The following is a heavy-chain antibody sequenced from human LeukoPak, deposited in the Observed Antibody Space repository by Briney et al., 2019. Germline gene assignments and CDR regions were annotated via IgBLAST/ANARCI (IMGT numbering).Heavy chain of an antibody. CDR3: ARDWGAARSYYYYYMDV. Sequence: SVKVSCKASGGTFSSYAISWVRQAPGQGLEWMGRIIPIFGTANYAQKFQGRVTITTDESTSTAYMELSSQRSEDTAVYYCARDWGAARSYYYYYMDVWGKGTTVTVSS. D-gene: IGHD6-6*01. J-gene: IGHJ6*03. CDR2: IIPIFGTA. V-gene: IGHV1-69*05. CDR1: GGTFSSYA.